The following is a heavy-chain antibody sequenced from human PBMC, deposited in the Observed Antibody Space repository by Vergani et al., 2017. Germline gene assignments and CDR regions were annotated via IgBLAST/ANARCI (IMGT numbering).Heavy chain of an antibody. CDR2: INHSGST. CDR3: ARGRARIVYYYYYMDV. Sequence: QVQLQESGPGLVKPSETLSLTCTVSGGSISSHYWSWIRQPPGKGLEWIGEINHSGSTNYNPSLKSRVTISVDTSKNQFSLKLSSVTAADTAVYYCARGRARIVYYYYYMDVWGKGTTVTVSS. J-gene: IGHJ6*03. V-gene: IGHV4-34*01. D-gene: IGHD3-16*02. CDR1: GGSISSHY.